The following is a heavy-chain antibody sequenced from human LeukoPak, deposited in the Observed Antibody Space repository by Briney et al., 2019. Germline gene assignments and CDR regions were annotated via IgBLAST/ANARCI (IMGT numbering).Heavy chain of an antibody. J-gene: IGHJ4*02. Sequence: SETLSLTCTVSGGSISSGSYYWSWIRQPAGKGLEWIGRIYTSGSTNYNPSLKSRVTISVDTSKNQFSLKLSSVTAADTAMYYCAGQHDGNGFYFYWGQGILVTVSS. V-gene: IGHV4-61*02. CDR2: IYTSGST. CDR3: AGQHDGNGFYFY. CDR1: GGSISSGSYY. D-gene: IGHD3-22*01.